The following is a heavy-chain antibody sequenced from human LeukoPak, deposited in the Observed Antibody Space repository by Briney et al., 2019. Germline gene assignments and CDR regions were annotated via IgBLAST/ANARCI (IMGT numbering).Heavy chain of an antibody. CDR2: INHSGST. CDR1: GGSFSGYY. CDR3: ASGYSYGN. D-gene: IGHD5-18*01. J-gene: IGHJ4*02. V-gene: IGHV4-34*01. Sequence: SETLSLTCAVYGGSFSGYYWSWIRQPPGKGLEWIGEINHSGSTNYNPSLKSGVTISVDTSKNQFSLKLSSGTAADTAVYYCASGYSYGNWGQGTLVTVSS.